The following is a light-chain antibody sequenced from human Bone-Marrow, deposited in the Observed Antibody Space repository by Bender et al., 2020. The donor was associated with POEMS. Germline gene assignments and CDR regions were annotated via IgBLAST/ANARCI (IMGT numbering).Light chain of an antibody. Sequence: SYEVTQPPSVSVSPGQTASITCSGDDLGDKYVAWYQQKPGQSPVLVIYRDNQRPSGIPERFSGSNSGNTATLTISGTQATDEGDYYCQAWVSGSVMFGGGTKLTVL. CDR3: QAWVSGSVM. V-gene: IGLV3-1*01. CDR2: RDN. J-gene: IGLJ3*02. CDR1: DLGDKY.